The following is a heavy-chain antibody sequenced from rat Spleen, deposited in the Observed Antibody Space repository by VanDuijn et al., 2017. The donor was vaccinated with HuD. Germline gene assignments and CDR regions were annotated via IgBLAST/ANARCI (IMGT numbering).Heavy chain of an antibody. D-gene: IGHD1-9*01. CDR2: IIYDGSRT. Sequence: EVQLVESGGGLVQPGRSLKLSCTASGFTFSDYYMAWVRQAPKKGLEWVANIIYDGSRTYYRDSVKGRFTISRDNAKSTLSLQMDSLRSEDTATYYCARRHYGYTDYFDYWGQGVMVTVSS. CDR1: GFTFSDYY. V-gene: IGHV5S10*01. J-gene: IGHJ2*01. CDR3: ARRHYGYTDYFDY.